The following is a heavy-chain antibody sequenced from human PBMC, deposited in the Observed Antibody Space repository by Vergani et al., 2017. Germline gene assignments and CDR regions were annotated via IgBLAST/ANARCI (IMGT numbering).Heavy chain of an antibody. Sequence: VQLVESGGGLVKPGRSLRLSCAASGFTFSSYSMNWVRQAPGKGLEWVAVISYDGSNKYYADSVKGRFTISRDNSKNTLYLQMNSLRAEDTAVYYCARVKSELCFDYWGQGTLVTVSS. V-gene: IGHV3-30*06. J-gene: IGHJ4*02. CDR3: ARVKSELCFDY. CDR1: GFTFSSYS. CDR2: ISYDGSNK. D-gene: IGHD5-18*01.